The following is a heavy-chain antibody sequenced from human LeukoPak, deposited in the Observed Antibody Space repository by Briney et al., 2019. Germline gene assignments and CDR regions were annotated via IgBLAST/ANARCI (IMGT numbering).Heavy chain of an antibody. CDR1: GYTFTSYG. CDR3: ASFGQGDYYYYGMDV. V-gene: IGHV1-18*01. J-gene: IGHJ6*02. Sequence: ASVKVSCKASGYTFTSYGISWVRQAPGQGLEWTGWISAYNGNTNYAQKLQGRVTMTTDTSTSTAYMELRSLRSDDTAVYYCASFGQGDYYYYGMDVWGQGTTVTVSS. CDR2: ISAYNGNT. D-gene: IGHD3-3*01.